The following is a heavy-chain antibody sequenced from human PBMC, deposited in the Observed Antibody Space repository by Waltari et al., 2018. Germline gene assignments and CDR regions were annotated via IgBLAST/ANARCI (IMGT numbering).Heavy chain of an antibody. CDR1: GGTFSSYA. J-gene: IGHJ4*02. CDR3: AREMSQDTAMGTSALDY. Sequence: QVQLVQSGAEVTKPGSSVKVSCKASGGTFSSYAISWVRQAPGQGLEWKGGSIHIFGKAYYAQRFQGVGTSTVDESTSTAYMELSSLRSEDTAVYYCAREMSQDTAMGTSALDYWGQGTLVTVAS. D-gene: IGHD5-18*01. V-gene: IGHV1-69*01. CDR2: SIHIFGKA.